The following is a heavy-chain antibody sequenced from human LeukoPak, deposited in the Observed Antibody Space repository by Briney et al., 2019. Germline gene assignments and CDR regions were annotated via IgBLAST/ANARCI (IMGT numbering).Heavy chain of an antibody. V-gene: IGHV3-66*02. Sequence: GGSLRLSCAASGFTVSGNFMTWVRQAPGKRLEWVSIIYSDESTYYADSVKGRFTISRDNSKNTLYLQVNSLRVEDTAVYYCASGITVFGVVITYYYYYMDVWGKGTTVSVSS. J-gene: IGHJ6*03. CDR3: ASGITVFGVVITYYYYYMDV. CDR1: GFTVSGNF. D-gene: IGHD3-3*01. CDR2: IYSDEST.